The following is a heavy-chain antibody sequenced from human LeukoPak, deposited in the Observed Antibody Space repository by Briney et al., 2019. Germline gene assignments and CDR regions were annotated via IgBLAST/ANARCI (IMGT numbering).Heavy chain of an antibody. J-gene: IGHJ3*02. V-gene: IGHV3-53*01. D-gene: IGHD1-1*01. CDR2: IYSGGST. Sequence: GGSLRLSCAASGFTVSSNYISWVRQAPWKGLEWVSVIYSGGSTYYADSVKGRFTISRDNSKNTLYLQMNSLRAEDTAVYYCAQLNPRGDAFDIWGQGTMVTVSS. CDR3: AQLNPRGDAFDI. CDR1: GFTVSSNY.